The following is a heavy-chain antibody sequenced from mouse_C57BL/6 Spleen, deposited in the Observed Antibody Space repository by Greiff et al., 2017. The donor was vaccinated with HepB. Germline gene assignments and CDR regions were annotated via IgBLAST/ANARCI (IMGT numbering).Heavy chain of an antibody. CDR2: ISDGGSYT. D-gene: IGHD2-3*01. V-gene: IGHV5-4*01. Sequence: EVKVVESGGGLVKPGGSLKLSCAASGFTFSSYAMSWVRQTPEKRLEWVATISDGGSYTYYPDNVKGRFTISRDNAKNNLYLQMSHLKSEDTAMYYCAREDDGYGFAYWGQGTLVTVSA. CDR3: AREDDGYGFAY. J-gene: IGHJ3*01. CDR1: GFTFSSYA.